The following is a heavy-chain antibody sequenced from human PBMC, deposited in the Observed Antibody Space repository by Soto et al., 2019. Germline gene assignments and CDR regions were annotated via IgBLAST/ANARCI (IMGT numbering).Heavy chain of an antibody. CDR3: AHRPSGWYLFDY. CDR1: GFSLSTSGLG. D-gene: IGHD6-19*01. V-gene: IGHV2-5*01. Sequence: QITLKESGPTLVRPTQTLTLTCTFSGFSLSTSGLGVGWIRQPPGKALEWLALIYWNDDKRYSPSLKARLIITKDTSKNQVVLTMTNMDPVDTATYYCAHRPSGWYLFDYWGQGTLVTVSS. CDR2: IYWNDDK. J-gene: IGHJ4*02.